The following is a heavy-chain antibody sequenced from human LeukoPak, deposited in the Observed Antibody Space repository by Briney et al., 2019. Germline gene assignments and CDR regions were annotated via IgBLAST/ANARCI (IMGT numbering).Heavy chain of an antibody. Sequence: ASVKVSCKVSGYTLTELSMHWVRQAPGKGLEWMGGFDPEDGETIYAQKFQGRVTMTEDTSTDTAYMELTRLTSDDTAVYSCATIEGGAGTDWGQGTLVTVSS. CDR3: ATIEGGAGTD. J-gene: IGHJ4*02. CDR1: GYTLTELS. CDR2: FDPEDGET. D-gene: IGHD6-19*01. V-gene: IGHV1-24*01.